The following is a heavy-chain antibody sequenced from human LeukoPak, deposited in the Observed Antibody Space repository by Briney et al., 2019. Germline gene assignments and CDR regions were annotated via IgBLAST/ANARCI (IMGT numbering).Heavy chain of an antibody. V-gene: IGHV3-23*01. D-gene: IGHD3-3*01. J-gene: IGHJ6*03. Sequence: GGSLRLSCAASGFTFSSYAMSWVRQAPGKGLEWVSSISGSGGTTYYADSVKGRFTISRDSSKNTLYLQMNSLRAEDTAVYYCAKGGLRFLEWLPNYYYYYYMDVWGKGTTVTVSS. CDR2: ISGSGGTT. CDR1: GFTFSSYA. CDR3: AKGGLRFLEWLPNYYYYYYMDV.